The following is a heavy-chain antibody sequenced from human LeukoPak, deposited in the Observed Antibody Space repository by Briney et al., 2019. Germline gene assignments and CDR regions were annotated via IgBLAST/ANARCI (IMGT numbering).Heavy chain of an antibody. D-gene: IGHD2-15*01. CDR3: AKEREYCSSGSCHYDLDV. CDR1: GDSMKSYY. Sequence: SETLSLTCTVSGDSMKSYYWTWIRQPPGKGLEWIGYVYYTGSTNYNPSLKSRVTISVDTSKNQFSLKLSSVTAADTAVYYCAKEREYCSSGSCHYDLDVWGQGTTVTVSS. CDR2: VYYTGST. V-gene: IGHV4-59*01. J-gene: IGHJ6*02.